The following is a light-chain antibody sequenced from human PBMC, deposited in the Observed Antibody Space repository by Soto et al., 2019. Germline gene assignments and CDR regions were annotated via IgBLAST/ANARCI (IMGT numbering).Light chain of an antibody. J-gene: IGKJ4*01. CDR1: QNINSW. V-gene: IGKV1-12*01. CDR3: QQSHSFPVT. CDR2: LVS. Sequence: DIQMTQSPSSVSASVGDRVTITCRASQNINSWLAWYQQKPGRAPKLLIYLVSSLQSGVPLRFSGSGSGTEFTLTISSLHPEDFATYYCQQSHSFPVTFGGGTMVEIQ.